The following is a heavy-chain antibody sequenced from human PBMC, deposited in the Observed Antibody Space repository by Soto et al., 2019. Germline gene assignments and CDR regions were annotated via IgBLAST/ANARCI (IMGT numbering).Heavy chain of an antibody. CDR2: IYYSGST. CDR3: ASQTYYYGSGSYSVVWAWFDP. CDR1: GGSISSSSYY. Sequence: QLQLQESGPGLVKPSETLSLTCTVSGGSISSSSYYWGWIRQPPGKGLEWIGSIYYSGSTYYNPSLKSRVTISVDTSKNQFSLKLSSVTAADTAVYYCASQTYYYGSGSYSVVWAWFDPWGQGTLVTVSS. V-gene: IGHV4-39*01. D-gene: IGHD3-10*01. J-gene: IGHJ5*02.